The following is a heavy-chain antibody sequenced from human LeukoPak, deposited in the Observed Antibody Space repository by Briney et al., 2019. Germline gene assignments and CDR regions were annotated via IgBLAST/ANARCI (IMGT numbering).Heavy chain of an antibody. J-gene: IGHJ4*02. Sequence: PSETLSLTCAVSGGSISSGGYSWSWIRQPPGKGLEWIGEINHSGSTNYNPSLKSRVTISVDTSKNQFSLKLSSVTAADTAVYYCARGKGLWFGELLLRYWGQGTLVTVSS. D-gene: IGHD3-10*01. CDR1: GGSISSGGYS. CDR3: ARGKGLWFGELLLRY. CDR2: INHSGST. V-gene: IGHV4-34*01.